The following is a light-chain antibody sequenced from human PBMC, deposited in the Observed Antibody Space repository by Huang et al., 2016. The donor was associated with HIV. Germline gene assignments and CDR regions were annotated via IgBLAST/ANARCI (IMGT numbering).Light chain of an antibody. Sequence: AIQMTQSPSSLSASVGDRVTIPCRASQEIRNDVGWYRHKPGKAPKFLIYAASNLQNGVPSRFSGSGAGTFFTIAISSLQPEDFATYYCLQDYSYPRTFGQGTKVEVK. J-gene: IGKJ1*01. V-gene: IGKV1-6*01. CDR1: QEIRND. CDR3: LQDYSYPRT. CDR2: AAS.